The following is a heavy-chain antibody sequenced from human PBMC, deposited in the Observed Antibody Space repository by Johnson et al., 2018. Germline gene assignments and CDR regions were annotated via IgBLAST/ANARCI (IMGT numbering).Heavy chain of an antibody. Sequence: VQLQESGGGLVQPGGSLRLSCAASGFNFRSYWMHWVRQAPGKGLLWVSRINTDGSSTSHADSVKGRFTISRDNAKNTLYLQMNGLRAEETAVYYCERVRGYSSNWGDVFDIGGQGTMVTVSS. J-gene: IGHJ3*02. D-gene: IGHD6-13*01. CDR1: GFNFRSYW. CDR3: ERVRGYSSNWGDVFDI. CDR2: INTDGSST. V-gene: IGHV3-74*01.